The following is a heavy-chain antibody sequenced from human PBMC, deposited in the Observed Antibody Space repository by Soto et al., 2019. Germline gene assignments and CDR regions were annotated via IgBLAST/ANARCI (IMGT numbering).Heavy chain of an antibody. J-gene: IGHJ4*02. D-gene: IGHD5-12*01. V-gene: IGHV3-23*01. CDR2: ISGSGGST. CDR1: GFTFSSYA. Sequence: LRLSCAASGFTFSSYAMSWVRQAPGKGLEWVSAISGSGGSTYYADSVKGRFTISRDNSKNTLYLQMNSLRSDDTAVYYCARLSTPSAYDSLDYWGQGTLVTVSS. CDR3: ARLSTPSAYDSLDY.